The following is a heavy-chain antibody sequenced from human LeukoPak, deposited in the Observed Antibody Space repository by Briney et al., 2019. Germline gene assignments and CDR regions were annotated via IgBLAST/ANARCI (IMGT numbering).Heavy chain of an antibody. Sequence: SETLSLTCTVSGGSISSYYWSWIRQPPGKGLEWIGYIYYSGSTNYNPSLKSRVTISVDTSKNQFSLKLSSVTAADTAVYYCARSFYGGNSGGPFDYWGQGTLVTVSS. D-gene: IGHD4-23*01. V-gene: IGHV4-59*01. CDR1: GGSISSYY. CDR2: IYYSGST. J-gene: IGHJ4*02. CDR3: ARSFYGGNSGGPFDY.